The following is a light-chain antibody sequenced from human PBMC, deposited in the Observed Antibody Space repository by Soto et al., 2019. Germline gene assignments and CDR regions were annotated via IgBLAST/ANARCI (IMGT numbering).Light chain of an antibody. Sequence: EFVLTQSPGTLSFSPGERATLSCRASQSVSSSYLAWYQQKPGQAPRLLIYGASSRATGIPDRFSGSGSGTDFTLTISRLAPEDFAVYYCQQYGSSPTFGQGTKVDIK. J-gene: IGKJ1*01. V-gene: IGKV3-20*01. CDR2: GAS. CDR3: QQYGSSPT. CDR1: QSVSSSY.